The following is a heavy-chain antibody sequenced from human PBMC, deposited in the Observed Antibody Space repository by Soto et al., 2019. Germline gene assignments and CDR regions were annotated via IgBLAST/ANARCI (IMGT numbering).Heavy chain of an antibody. Sequence: ASVKVSCKASGYTFTRYTMNWVRQAPGQRLEWMGWINPDNGNTKSSQKFQDRVIITRDTSASTAYMGLSSLRSEDTTVYYCARGIATGQLDPWGQGTLVTVSS. V-gene: IGHV1-3*01. CDR1: GYTFTRYT. CDR3: ARGIATGQLDP. CDR2: INPDNGNT. D-gene: IGHD2-15*01. J-gene: IGHJ5*02.